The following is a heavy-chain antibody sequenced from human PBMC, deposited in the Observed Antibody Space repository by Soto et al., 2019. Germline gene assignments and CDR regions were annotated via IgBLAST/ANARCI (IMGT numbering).Heavy chain of an antibody. CDR3: ASHYDSSGYYYRGLDY. Sequence: QVQLVQSGAEVKKPGSSVKVSCEASGGTFSSDAISWVRQAPGLGLEWMGGIIPIFGTADYAQKFQGRVTITADESTSTGNMELSSLRSEDTAVYYCASHYDSSGYYYRGLDYWGQGTLVTVSS. CDR1: GGTFSSDA. D-gene: IGHD3-22*01. CDR2: IIPIFGTA. J-gene: IGHJ4*02. V-gene: IGHV1-69*12.